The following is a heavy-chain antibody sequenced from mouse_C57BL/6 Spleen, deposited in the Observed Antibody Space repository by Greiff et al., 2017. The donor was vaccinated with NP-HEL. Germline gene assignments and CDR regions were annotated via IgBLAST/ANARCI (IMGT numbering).Heavy chain of an antibody. V-gene: IGHV1-26*01. D-gene: IGHD1-1*01. CDR1: GYTFTDYY. CDR3: ARDILRSYAMDY. Sequence: VQLQQSGPELVKPGASVKISCKASGYTFTDYYMNWVKQSHGKSLEWIGNINPNNGCTSSIQKFKGKATLTVDKSSSTAYMEHRSLTSEDAAVYYCARDILRSYAMDYWGQGTSVTGSS. J-gene: IGHJ4*01. CDR2: INPNNGCT.